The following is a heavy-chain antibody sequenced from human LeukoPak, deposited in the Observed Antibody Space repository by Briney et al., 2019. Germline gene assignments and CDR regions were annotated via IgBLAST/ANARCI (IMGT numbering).Heavy chain of an antibody. CDR1: GGSFSGYY. CDR2: INHSGST. J-gene: IGHJ4*02. D-gene: IGHD2-21*02. Sequence: SETLSLTCAVYGGSFSGYYWSWIRQPPGKGLEWIGEINHSGSTNYNPSLKSRVTISVDTSKNQFSLKLSSVTAADTAVYYCARGPPYIAVVTAIGFFDYWGQGTLVTVSS. CDR3: ARGPPYIAVVTAIGFFDY. V-gene: IGHV4-34*01.